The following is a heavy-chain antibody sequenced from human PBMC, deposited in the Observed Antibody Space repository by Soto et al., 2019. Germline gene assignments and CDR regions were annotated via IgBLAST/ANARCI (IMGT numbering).Heavy chain of an antibody. J-gene: IGHJ6*02. CDR3: AKDIADIVVIPASISAYYALHV. CDR2: ISGSGGSS. Sequence: EVHLLESGGGLVQPGGSLRLSCAASGFTFSNYAMSWVRQAPGKGLQWVSAISGSGGSSYYADSVKGRFTISRDNSKNTLYLQLHSLRAEDTAVYYCAKDIADIVVIPASISAYYALHVWGQGTTVTVSS. V-gene: IGHV3-23*01. CDR1: GFTFSNYA. D-gene: IGHD2-2*01.